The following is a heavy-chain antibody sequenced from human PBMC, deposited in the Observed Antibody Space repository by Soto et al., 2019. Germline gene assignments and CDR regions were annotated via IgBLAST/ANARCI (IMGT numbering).Heavy chain of an antibody. CDR2: IYPGDSDT. V-gene: IGHV5-51*01. Sequence: GESLKISCKGPGYTFTNYWIGWVRQMPGKGLEWMGIIYPGDSDTKYNPSFQGQVTISADKSITTTYLQWSSLKASDTAIYYCAASIFYYGMDVWGQGTTVTVSS. CDR3: AASIFYYGMDV. J-gene: IGHJ6*02. CDR1: GYTFTNYW.